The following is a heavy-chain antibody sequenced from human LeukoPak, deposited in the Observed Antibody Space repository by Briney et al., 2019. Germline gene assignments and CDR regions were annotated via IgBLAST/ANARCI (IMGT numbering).Heavy chain of an antibody. CDR2: INPNSGGT. D-gene: IGHD2-2*01. J-gene: IGHJ4*02. CDR3: VRIYCSTTTCYPDY. V-gene: IGHV1-2*06. CDR1: GYTLTGYY. Sequence: ASVKVSCKASGYTLTGYYMHWGRQAPGQGLDWMGRINPNSGGTNYAQKFQGRVTMTRDTSISTAYMELSRLRSDDTAVYCCVRIYCSTTTCYPDYWGQGTLVTVSS.